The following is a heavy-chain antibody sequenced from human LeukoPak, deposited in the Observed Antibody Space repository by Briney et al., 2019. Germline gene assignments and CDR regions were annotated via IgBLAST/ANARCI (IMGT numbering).Heavy chain of an antibody. CDR1: GYTFTGYY. CDR3: ARFRPTVTIPYYYYYYGMDV. V-gene: IGHV1-2*02. Sequence: ASVKVSCKASGYTFTGYYMHWVRQAPGQGLEWMEWINPNSGGTNYAQKFQGRVTMTRDTSISTAYMELSRLRSDDTAVYYCARFRPTVTIPYYYYYYGMDVWGQGTTVTVSS. D-gene: IGHD4-11*01. CDR2: INPNSGGT. J-gene: IGHJ6*02.